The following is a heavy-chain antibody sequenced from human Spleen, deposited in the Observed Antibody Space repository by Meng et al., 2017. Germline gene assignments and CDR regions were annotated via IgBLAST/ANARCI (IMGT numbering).Heavy chain of an antibody. J-gene: IGHJ6*02. Sequence: GSLRLSCTVSGGSISSSSYYWGWIRQPPGKGLEWIGSIYYSGTTYYNPSLKSRVTISVDTSKNQFSLKLSSVTAADTAVYYCARGGYSYGYRYYGMDVWGQGTTVTVSS. V-gene: IGHV4-39*07. CDR3: ARGGYSYGYRYYGMDV. CDR1: GGSISSSSYY. D-gene: IGHD5-18*01. CDR2: IYYSGTT.